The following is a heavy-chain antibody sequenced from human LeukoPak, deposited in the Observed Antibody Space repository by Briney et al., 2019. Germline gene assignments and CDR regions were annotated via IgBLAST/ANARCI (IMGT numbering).Heavy chain of an antibody. CDR1: GGSISSYY. Sequence: PSETLSLTCTVSGGSISSYYWSWIRQPAGKGLEWIGRIYTSGSTDYNPSLKSRVTMSVDTSKNQFSLKLSSVTAADTAVYYCARAREVFGYCSSTSCYRDYYYMDVWGKGTTVTVSS. CDR2: IYTSGST. CDR3: ARAREVFGYCSSTSCYRDYYYMDV. D-gene: IGHD2-2*03. V-gene: IGHV4-4*07. J-gene: IGHJ6*03.